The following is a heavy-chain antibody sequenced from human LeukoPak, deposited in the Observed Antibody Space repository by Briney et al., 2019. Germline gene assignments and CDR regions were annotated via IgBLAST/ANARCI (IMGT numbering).Heavy chain of an antibody. CDR1: GFTYSSYA. Sequence: GGSLRLSCAASGFTYSSYAMSWVRQAPGKGLEWVSAISGSGGSTYYADSVKGRFTISRDNSKNTLYLQMNSLRAEDTAVYYCAKGQGGSSRRAYFDYWGQGTLVTVSS. CDR2: ISGSGGST. D-gene: IGHD1-26*01. V-gene: IGHV3-23*01. J-gene: IGHJ4*02. CDR3: AKGQGGSSRRAYFDY.